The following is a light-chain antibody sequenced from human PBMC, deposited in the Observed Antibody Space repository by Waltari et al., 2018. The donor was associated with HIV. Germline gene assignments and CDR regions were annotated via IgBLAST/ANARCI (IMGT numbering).Light chain of an antibody. CDR2: QES. J-gene: IGLJ2*01. Sequence: SYWLTQPPPVSVSPGLTASITCSGDKLGDQSPLWLQQKPGQSLMLVIYQESKRPSGIPERFSGSNSGNTANLTISGTQAMEEADYYCQVWDSSTEDVVFGGGTKLTVL. CDR3: QVWDSSTEDVV. CDR1: KLGDQS. V-gene: IGLV3-1*01.